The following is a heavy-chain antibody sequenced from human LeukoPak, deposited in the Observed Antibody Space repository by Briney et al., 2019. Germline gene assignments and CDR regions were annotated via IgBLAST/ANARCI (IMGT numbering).Heavy chain of an antibody. J-gene: IGHJ6*02. Sequence: GGPLRLSCAASGFTFGSYAMHWVRPAPGKGLEWVAVISYDGSNKYYADSVKGRFTISRDNSKNTLYLQMNSLRAEDTAVYYCARAWREGLTYYYYGMDVWGQGTTVTVSS. D-gene: IGHD1-1*01. CDR2: ISYDGSNK. CDR1: GFTFGSYA. V-gene: IGHV3-30-3*01. CDR3: ARAWREGLTYYYYGMDV.